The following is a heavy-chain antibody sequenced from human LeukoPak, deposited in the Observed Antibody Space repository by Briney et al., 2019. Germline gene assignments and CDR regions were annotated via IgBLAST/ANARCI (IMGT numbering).Heavy chain of an antibody. J-gene: IGHJ4*02. CDR2: INHSGST. CDR3: ARWVPNIVVVPAAPSLQWLAFDY. V-gene: IGHV4-34*01. Sequence: PSETLSLTCAVYGGSFSGYYWSWIRQPPGKGLEWIGEINHSGSTNYNPSLESRVTISVDTSKNQFSLKLSSVTAADTAVYYCARWVPNIVVVPAAPSLQWLAFDYWGQGTLVTVSS. CDR1: GGSFSGYY. D-gene: IGHD2-2*01.